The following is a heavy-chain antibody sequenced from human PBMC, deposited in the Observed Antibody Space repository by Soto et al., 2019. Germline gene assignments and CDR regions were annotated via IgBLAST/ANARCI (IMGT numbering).Heavy chain of an antibody. CDR1: GGSISSYY. V-gene: IGHV4-59*08. Sequence: SETLSLTCTVSGGSISSYYWSWVRQPPGKGLEWIGYIYYSGSTNYNPSLKSRVTISVDTSKNQFSLKLSSVTAADTAVYYCASQDNFNWFDSWGQGTLVTVSS. CDR2: IYYSGST. D-gene: IGHD1-1*01. CDR3: ASQDNFNWFDS. J-gene: IGHJ5*01.